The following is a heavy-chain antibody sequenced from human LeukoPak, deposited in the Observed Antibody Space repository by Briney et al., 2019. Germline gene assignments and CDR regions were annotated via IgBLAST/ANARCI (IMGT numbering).Heavy chain of an antibody. J-gene: IGHJ4*02. CDR3: AKECYDILTGYCGYFDY. D-gene: IGHD3-9*01. CDR1: GFTFDDYA. CDR2: ISWNSGSI. Sequence: GGSLRLSCAASGFTFDDYAMYWVRQAPGKGLEWVSGISWNSGSIGYADSVKGRFTISRDNAKNSLYLQMNSLRAEDTALYYCAKECYDILTGYCGYFDYWGQGTLVTVSS. V-gene: IGHV3-9*01.